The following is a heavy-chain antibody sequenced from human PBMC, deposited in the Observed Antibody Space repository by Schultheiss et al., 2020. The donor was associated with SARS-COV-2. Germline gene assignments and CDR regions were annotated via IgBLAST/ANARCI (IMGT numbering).Heavy chain of an antibody. D-gene: IGHD6-6*01. Sequence: ASVKVSCKASGYTFTGNHMHWVRQAPGQGLEWMGWISAYNGNTNYAQKLQGRVTMTTDTSTSTAYMELSSLRSEDTAVYYCASLHLSLGAAQDYWGQGTLVTVSS. CDR1: GYTFTGNH. J-gene: IGHJ4*02. CDR2: ISAYNGNT. V-gene: IGHV1-18*04. CDR3: ASLHLSLGAAQDY.